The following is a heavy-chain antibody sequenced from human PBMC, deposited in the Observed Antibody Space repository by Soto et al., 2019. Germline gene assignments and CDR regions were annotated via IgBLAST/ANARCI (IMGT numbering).Heavy chain of an antibody. V-gene: IGHV4-4*07. CDR1: GGSISSYY. Sequence: PSKTLSLTCTVSGGSISSYYLSWIRQPAGRGLEWIGRIYTSGSTNYNPSLKSRVTMSVDTSKNQFSLKLSSVTAADTAVYYCARDPSGRAENWFDPWGQGTLVTVYS. D-gene: IGHD6-19*01. J-gene: IGHJ5*02. CDR3: ARDPSGRAENWFDP. CDR2: IYTSGST.